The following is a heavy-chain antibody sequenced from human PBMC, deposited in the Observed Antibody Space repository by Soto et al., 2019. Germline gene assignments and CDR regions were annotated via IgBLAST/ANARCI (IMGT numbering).Heavy chain of an antibody. CDR3: ARVRAFVGRYYYYGMDV. D-gene: IGHD3-16*01. CDR1: GYTFTSYG. Sequence: ASVKVSCKASGYTFTSYGISWVRQAPGQGLEWMGWISAYNGNTNYAQKLQSRVTMTTDTSTSTANMELRSLRSDDTAMYYCARVRAFVGRYYYYGMDVWGQGTTVTVSS. CDR2: ISAYNGNT. J-gene: IGHJ6*02. V-gene: IGHV1-18*01.